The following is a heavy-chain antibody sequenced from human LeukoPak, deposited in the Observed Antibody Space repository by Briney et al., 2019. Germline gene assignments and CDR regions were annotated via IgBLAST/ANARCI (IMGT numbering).Heavy chain of an antibody. CDR1: EFTFGDYA. V-gene: IGHV3-49*03. Sequence: GGSLRLSCTASEFTFGDYAMSWFRQAPGKGLEWVGFIRSKAYGGTTEYAASVKGRFTISRDDSKSIAYLQMNSLKTEDTAVYYCTRESPYCGGDCHPDYWGQGTLVTVSS. CDR2: IRSKAYGGTT. J-gene: IGHJ4*02. D-gene: IGHD2-21*02. CDR3: TRESPYCGGDCHPDY.